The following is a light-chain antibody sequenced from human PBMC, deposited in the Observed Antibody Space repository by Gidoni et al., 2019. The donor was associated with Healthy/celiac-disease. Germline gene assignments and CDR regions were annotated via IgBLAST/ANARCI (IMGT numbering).Light chain of an antibody. CDR3: QQRSNWPRLT. V-gene: IGKV3-11*01. CDR1: QSVSSY. J-gene: IGKJ4*01. Sequence: ILFPHSPATLSLSPGARATLSCRASQSVSSYLAWYQQKPGQAPRLLIYDASNRATGIPARFSGSGSGTDFTLTISSLEPEDFAVYYCQQRSNWPRLTFGGGTKVEIK. CDR2: DAS.